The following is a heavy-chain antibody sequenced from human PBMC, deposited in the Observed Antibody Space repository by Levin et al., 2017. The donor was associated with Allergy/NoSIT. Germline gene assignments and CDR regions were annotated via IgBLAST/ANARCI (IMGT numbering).Heavy chain of an antibody. CDR2: FDSEGGKT. CDR3: ATTHRGNYNYYGFDD. CDR1: GRTLFQLA. Sequence: GESLKISCKVSGRTLFQLAIHWVRQAPGKGLEWMGGFDSEGGKTIYAQKFQGRVTMTEDTSTDTAYMELSSLRSEDTAVYHCATTHRGNYNYYGFDDWGQGTTVIVSS. J-gene: IGHJ6*02. V-gene: IGHV1-24*01.